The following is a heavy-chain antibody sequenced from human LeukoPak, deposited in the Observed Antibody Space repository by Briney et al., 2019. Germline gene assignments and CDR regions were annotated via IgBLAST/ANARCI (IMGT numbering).Heavy chain of an antibody. CDR1: GGSMSSYY. CDR2: IYYSGST. CDR3: ARVIAAAAPPGYMDV. Sequence: SETLSLTCSVSGGSMSSYYWSWIRQPPGKGLEWIGYIYYSGSTNYNPSLKSRVIISIDTSKSQFSLKLSSVTAADTAVYYCARVIAAAAPPGYMDVWGKGTTVTVSS. V-gene: IGHV4-59*01. J-gene: IGHJ6*03. D-gene: IGHD6-13*01.